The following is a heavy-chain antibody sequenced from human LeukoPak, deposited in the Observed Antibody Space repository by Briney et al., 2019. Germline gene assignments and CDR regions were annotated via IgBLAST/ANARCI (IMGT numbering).Heavy chain of an antibody. CDR2: IRQDGSEK. Sequence: GGSLRLSCAASGFTFSAYWMTWVRQAPGKGLEWVANIRQDGSEKYYVDSVRGRFTISRDNAKNTLYLQMNSLRAEDTAVYYCARDLGGLVPLDYWGQGTLVTVSS. D-gene: IGHD3-16*01. J-gene: IGHJ4*02. CDR3: ARDLGGLVPLDY. CDR1: GFTFSAYW. V-gene: IGHV3-7*03.